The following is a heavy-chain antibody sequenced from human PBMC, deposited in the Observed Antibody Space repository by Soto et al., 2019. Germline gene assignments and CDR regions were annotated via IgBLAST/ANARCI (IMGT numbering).Heavy chain of an antibody. Sequence: GGSLRCSCVGSGFNFRNFNMIWVRQAPGKGLEWVSSVSGSSSYIYYADSVKGRFTVSRDNANNLVFLQMNGLRPEDTAMYYCARHLRGHYGPWGQGTMVTVTS. CDR3: ARHLRGHYGP. J-gene: IGHJ3*01. CDR2: VSGSSSYI. CDR1: GFNFRNFN. D-gene: IGHD4-17*01. V-gene: IGHV3-21*06.